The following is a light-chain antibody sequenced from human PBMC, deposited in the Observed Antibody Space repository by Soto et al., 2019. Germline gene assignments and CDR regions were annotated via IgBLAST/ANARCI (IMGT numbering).Light chain of an antibody. CDR3: QQYGSSLFT. Sequence: EIELTQSPGTLSLSPGERATLSCRASQSVSSSYLAWYQQKPGQAPRLLIYGASSRATGIPDRFSGSGSGTDFTLTISRLEPEDFAVYYCQQYGSSLFTFGHGTKVDIK. J-gene: IGKJ3*01. CDR2: GAS. V-gene: IGKV3-20*01. CDR1: QSVSSSY.